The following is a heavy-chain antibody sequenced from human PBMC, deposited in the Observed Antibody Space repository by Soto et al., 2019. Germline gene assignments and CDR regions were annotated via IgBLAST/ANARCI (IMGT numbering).Heavy chain of an antibody. CDR2: ISSSSSCI. J-gene: IGHJ4*02. CDR3: ARSYYYDSSGYYYTYFY. V-gene: IGHV3-21*01. CDR1: GFTFSTYT. D-gene: IGHD3-22*01. Sequence: GGSLRLSCAASGFTFSTYTMNWVRQAPGKGLEWVSSISSSSSCIYYADSVKGRFTISRDNAKNSLYLQMNSLRAEDTAVYYCARSYYYDSSGYYYTYFYWGQGTLVTVSS.